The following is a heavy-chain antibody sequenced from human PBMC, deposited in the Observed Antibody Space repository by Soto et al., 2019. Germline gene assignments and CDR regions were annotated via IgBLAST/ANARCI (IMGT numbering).Heavy chain of an antibody. V-gene: IGHV3-11*06. CDR3: SYYSNHYYYYGMDV. J-gene: IGHJ6*02. CDR1: GFTFSDYY. Sequence: PGGSLRLSCAASGFTFSDYYMSWIRQALGKGLEWVSYISSSSSYTNYADSVKGRFTISRDNAKNSLYLQMNSLRAEDTAVYYCSYYSNHYYYYGMDVWGQGTTVTVSS. D-gene: IGHD4-4*01. CDR2: ISSSSSYT.